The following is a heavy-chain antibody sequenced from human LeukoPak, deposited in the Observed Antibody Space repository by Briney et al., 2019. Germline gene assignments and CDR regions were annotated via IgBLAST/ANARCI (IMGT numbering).Heavy chain of an antibody. CDR2: IYYSGST. V-gene: IGHV4-39*01. J-gene: IGHJ3*02. CDR3: ARRIPHYYYDSSGYWGAYAFDI. Sequence: SETLSLTCTVSGGSIGSSSYYWGWIRQPPGKGLEWIGSIYYSGSTYYNPSLKSRVTISVDTSKNQFSLKLSSVTAADTAVYYCARRIPHYYYDSSGYWGAYAFDIWGQGTMVTVSS. D-gene: IGHD3-22*01. CDR1: GGSIGSSSYY.